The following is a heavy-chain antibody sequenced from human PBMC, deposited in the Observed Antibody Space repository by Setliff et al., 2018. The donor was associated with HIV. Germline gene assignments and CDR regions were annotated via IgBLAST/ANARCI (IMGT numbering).Heavy chain of an antibody. CDR2: IYYSGST. D-gene: IGHD3-10*01. V-gene: IGHV4-39*01. CDR3: ARQAPSGEFYYFDY. Sequence: PSETLSLTCTVSGDSFNFNYYYWVWIRQPPGKGLEWIGSIYYSGSTYYNPSLKSRVTISVDTSKNHFSLKLRSVTAADTAVYYCARQAPSGEFYYFDYWGQGTLVTVSS. J-gene: IGHJ4*02. CDR1: GDSFNFNYYY.